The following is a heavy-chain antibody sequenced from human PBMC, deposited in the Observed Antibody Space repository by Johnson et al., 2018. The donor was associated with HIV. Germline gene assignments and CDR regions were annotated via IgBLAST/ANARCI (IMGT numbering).Heavy chain of an antibody. J-gene: IGHJ3*02. CDR2: ISYDGSNK. V-gene: IGHV3-30-3*01. CDR3: TRASTGVYDLHAFDI. CDR1: GFTFSSYA. Sequence: QVQVVESGGGVVQPGRSLRLSCAASGFTFSSYAMHWVRQAPGKGLEWVAVISYDGSNKYYSDSVKGRFTISRDDSKSIAYLQMNSLKTEDTAVYYCTRASTGVYDLHAFDIWGQGTMVTVSS. D-gene: IGHD3-3*01.